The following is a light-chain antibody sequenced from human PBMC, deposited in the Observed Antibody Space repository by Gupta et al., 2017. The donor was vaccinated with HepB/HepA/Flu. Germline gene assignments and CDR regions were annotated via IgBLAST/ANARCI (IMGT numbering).Light chain of an antibody. CDR3: QHRYNWPLT. CDR2: DAS. Sequence: EVVLTQSPATLSLSPGERATLSCRASQSVSTYLAWYQQKPGQAPRLLIYDASNSATGIPARFSGSGSGTDFTLTVSSLEPEDFAIYYCQHRYNWPLTFGGGTKVEIK. J-gene: IGKJ4*01. V-gene: IGKV3-11*01. CDR1: QSVSTY.